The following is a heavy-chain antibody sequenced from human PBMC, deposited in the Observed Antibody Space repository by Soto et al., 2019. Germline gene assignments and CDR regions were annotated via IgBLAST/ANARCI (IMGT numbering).Heavy chain of an antibody. Sequence: GESLKISCMGSGYKVSTWHNFTSYWTAWVRQMPGEGLEWMGIIYPGDSDTRYSPSFQGQVTISADKSISTAYLQWSSLKASDTAMYYCARALYDSSGYYALDYWGQGTLVTVSS. CDR2: IYPGDSDT. V-gene: IGHV5-51*01. J-gene: IGHJ4*02. CDR3: ARALYDSSGYYALDY. CDR1: GYKVSTWHNFTSYW. D-gene: IGHD3-22*01.